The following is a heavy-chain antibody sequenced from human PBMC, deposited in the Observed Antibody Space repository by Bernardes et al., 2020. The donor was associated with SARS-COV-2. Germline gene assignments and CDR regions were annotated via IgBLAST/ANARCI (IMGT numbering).Heavy chain of an antibody. CDR3: ASITIFGVDDAFDI. CDR2: IYSGGST. Sequence: SLRLSCAASGFTVSSSYMTWVRQAPGKGLEWVSVIYSGGSTYYADSVKGRFTISRDSSKNTLYLQMNSLRAEDTAVYYCASITIFGVDDAFDIWGRGTMVSVSS. J-gene: IGHJ3*02. CDR1: GFTVSSSY. V-gene: IGHV3-53*01. D-gene: IGHD3-3*01.